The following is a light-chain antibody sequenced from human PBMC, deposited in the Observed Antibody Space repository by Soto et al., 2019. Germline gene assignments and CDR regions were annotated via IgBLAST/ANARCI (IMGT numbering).Light chain of an antibody. Sequence: IVMTQSPATLSVSPGERATLSCRASQSVSSNLAWYQQKRGQAPRLLIYGSSTRATGIPDSFSYSESGIDLPLTIGRLVQEDGPVDYCQQFSSYQIIFGRVTKVDIK. CDR3: QQFSSYQII. V-gene: IGKV3-15*01. J-gene: IGKJ4*01. CDR2: GSS. CDR1: QSVSSN.